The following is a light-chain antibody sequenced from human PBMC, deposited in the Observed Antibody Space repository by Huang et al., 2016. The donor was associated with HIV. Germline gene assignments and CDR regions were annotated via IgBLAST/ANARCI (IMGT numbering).Light chain of an antibody. V-gene: IGKV3D-15*01. CDR1: QNVTNDY. CDR3: HQYTKWPSWT. Sequence: EIVLTQSPDTLSLSPGERGALSCRASQNVTNDYLAWYQQKSGQAPRLLIYGSSGRATGVPVRFGGSGSGTEFTLTISSLQSEDFGVYYCHQYTKWPSWTFGQGTKVEIK. CDR2: GSS. J-gene: IGKJ1*01.